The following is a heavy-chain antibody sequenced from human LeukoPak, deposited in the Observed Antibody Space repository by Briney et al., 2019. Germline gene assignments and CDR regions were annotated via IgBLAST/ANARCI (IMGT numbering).Heavy chain of an antibody. V-gene: IGHV3-23*01. Sequence: GGSLRLSCAASGFTFSSYAMNWVRQAPGKGLEWVSAISGGGGTTYYAGSVKGRFTISRDNSKNTLFLQMNSLRAEDTAVYYCAKDREGLSSGYDLEYFDYWGQGTLVTVSS. J-gene: IGHJ4*02. CDR1: GFTFSSYA. D-gene: IGHD5-12*01. CDR2: ISGGGGTT. CDR3: AKDREGLSSGYDLEYFDY.